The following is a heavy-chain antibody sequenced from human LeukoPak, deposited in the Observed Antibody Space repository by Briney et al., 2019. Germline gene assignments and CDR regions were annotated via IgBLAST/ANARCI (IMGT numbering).Heavy chain of an antibody. CDR3: ASRSYCSGGSCYSGLFDY. Sequence: SETLSLTCTVSAGSISSSTYSWGWIRQPPGKGLEWIVSIYYSGSTYYNPSLKSRFTTSVDTSKNQFSLKLSSVTAADTAVYYCASRSYCSGGSCYSGLFDYWGQGTLVTVSS. J-gene: IGHJ4*02. V-gene: IGHV4-39*01. CDR1: AGSISSSTYS. D-gene: IGHD2-15*01. CDR2: IYYSGST.